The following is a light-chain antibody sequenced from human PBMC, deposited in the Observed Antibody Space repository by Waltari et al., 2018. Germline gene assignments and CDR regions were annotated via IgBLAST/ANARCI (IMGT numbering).Light chain of an antibody. CDR1: SGDVGGYNY. V-gene: IGLV2-14*01. CDR2: DVN. CDR3: ISYTASGAWL. Sequence: QSALTQPASVSGSPGQSITISCAGSSGDVGGYNYVSWHQQYPGNAPKLMIYDVNKRPSGVSYRFSGSKSGNTASLTISGLQGEDEADYYCISYTASGAWLFGGGTKLTVL. J-gene: IGLJ3*02.